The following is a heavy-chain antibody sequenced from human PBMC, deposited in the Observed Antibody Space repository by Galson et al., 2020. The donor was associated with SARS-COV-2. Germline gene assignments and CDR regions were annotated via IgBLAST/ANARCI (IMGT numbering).Heavy chain of an antibody. CDR1: GGSFSGYY. J-gene: IGHJ4*02. Sequence: SQASETLSLTCAVYGGSFSGYYWGWIRQSPGKGLEWIGEISPSGNINNNPALKSRVTISKDTSKNQISLRLRSVTAADTAMYFCARGSRDVTMVLMIVTSASYYFDLWGQGSLVTVSS. CDR2: ISPSGNI. V-gene: IGHV4-34*01. D-gene: IGHD2-8*01. CDR3: ARGSRDVTMVLMIVTSASYYFDL.